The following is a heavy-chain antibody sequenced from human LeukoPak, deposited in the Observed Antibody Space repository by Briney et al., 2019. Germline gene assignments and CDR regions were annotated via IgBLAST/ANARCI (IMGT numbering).Heavy chain of an antibody. D-gene: IGHD2-21*01. Sequence: PGGSLRLSCGASGFTFSSYGMHWVRQAPSKGLEWVAFIRYDGSNKYYADSVKGRFTISRDNSKNTLYLQMNSLRAEDTAVYYCAKVASFYCGGDCYDYWGQGTLVIVSS. CDR2: IRYDGSNK. V-gene: IGHV3-30*02. CDR1: GFTFSSYG. CDR3: AKVASFYCGGDCYDY. J-gene: IGHJ4*02.